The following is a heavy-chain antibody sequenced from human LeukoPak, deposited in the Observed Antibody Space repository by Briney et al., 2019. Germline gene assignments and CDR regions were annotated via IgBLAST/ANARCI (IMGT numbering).Heavy chain of an antibody. V-gene: IGHV4-4*07. D-gene: IGHD3-9*01. J-gene: IGHJ4*02. CDR1: GGSISSYY. CDR3: SRDGPYGGYFDGLLYFDY. CDR2: IYTSGST. Sequence: SETLSLTCTVSGGSISSYYWSWIRQPAGKGLEWVGRIYTSGSTKYNPSLKSRVTMTVNTSKNQSSLKQSSVTAADTPVDYYSRDGPYGGYFDGLLYFDYWGQGTLVTVSS.